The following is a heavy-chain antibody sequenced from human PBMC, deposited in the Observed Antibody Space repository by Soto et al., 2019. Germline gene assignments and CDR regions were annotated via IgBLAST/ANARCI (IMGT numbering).Heavy chain of an antibody. CDR1: GFTFSSYA. CDR2: ISGSGGST. Sequence: EVQLLESGGGLVQPGGSLRLSCAASGFTFSSYAMSWVRQAPGKGLEWVSAISGSGGSTYYADSVKGRFTISRDNSKNALYLQMNGLRAEDTAVYYCAKDMSRYGSGSYFHYYYGMYVWGQGTTVTVSS. D-gene: IGHD3-10*01. J-gene: IGHJ6*02. CDR3: AKDMSRYGSGSYFHYYYGMYV. V-gene: IGHV3-23*01.